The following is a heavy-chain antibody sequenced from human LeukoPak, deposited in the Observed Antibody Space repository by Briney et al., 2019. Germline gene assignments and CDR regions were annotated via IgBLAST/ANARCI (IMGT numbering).Heavy chain of an antibody. V-gene: IGHV3-30-3*01. CDR1: GFTFSSYA. J-gene: IGHJ4*02. Sequence: GGSLRLSCAASGFTFSSYAMHWVRQAPGKGLEWVAVISYNGSNKYYADSVKGRFTISRDNSKNTLYLQMNSLRAEDTAVYYCASGYYYGSGCYGPLGYWGQGTLVTVSS. D-gene: IGHD3-10*01. CDR2: ISYNGSNK. CDR3: ASGYYYGSGCYGPLGY.